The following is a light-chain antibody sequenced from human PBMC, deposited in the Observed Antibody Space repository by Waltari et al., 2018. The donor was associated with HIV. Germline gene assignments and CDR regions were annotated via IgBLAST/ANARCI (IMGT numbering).Light chain of an antibody. V-gene: IGLV1-47*01. CDR3: GAWNGSPSGPV. J-gene: IGLJ3*02. CDR1: SPSIGRGY. CDR2: RND. Sequence: QSVLTQPPSVSGAHGQRVTVSCSGSSPSIGRGYVCWYQQLPGAAPKLVIYRNDQRPSGVPDRFSGSKSGTSASLAISGLRSEDEAVYYCGAWNGSPSGPVFGGGTKLTVL.